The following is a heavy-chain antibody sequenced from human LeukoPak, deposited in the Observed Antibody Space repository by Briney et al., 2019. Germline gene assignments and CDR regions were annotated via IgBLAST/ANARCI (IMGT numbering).Heavy chain of an antibody. V-gene: IGHV4-4*02. CDR1: GGSISSSNW. CDR2: IYHSGST. D-gene: IGHD3-10*01. J-gene: IGHJ4*02. Sequence: SETLSLTCAVSGGSISSSNWWSWVRQPPGKGLEWIGEIYHSGSTNYNPSLKNRVTISVDKSKNQFSLKLSSVTAADTAVYYCARNYGSGSYYNPTPYYFDYWGQGTLVTVSS. CDR3: ARNYGSGSYYNPTPYYFDY.